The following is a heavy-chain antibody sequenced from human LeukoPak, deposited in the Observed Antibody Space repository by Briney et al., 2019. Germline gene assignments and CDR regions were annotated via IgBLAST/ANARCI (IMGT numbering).Heavy chain of an antibody. J-gene: IGHJ1*01. V-gene: IGHV4-59*12. CDR3: ARLRGYVPF. CDR2: IYYSGST. CDR1: GGSISSYY. Sequence: SETLSLTCTVSGGSISSYYWSWIRQPPGKGLEWIGYIYYSGSTNYNPSLKSRVTISVDTSKNQFSLKLSSVTAADTAVYYCARLRGYVPFWGQGTLVTVSS. D-gene: IGHD5-18*01.